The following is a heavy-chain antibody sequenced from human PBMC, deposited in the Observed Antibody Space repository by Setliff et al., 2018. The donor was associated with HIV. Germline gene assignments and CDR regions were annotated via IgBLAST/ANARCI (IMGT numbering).Heavy chain of an antibody. D-gene: IGHD3-9*01. V-gene: IGHV1-69*05. CDR2: IIPISGTA. CDR3: ATDHHILTGYYTPPGY. CDR1: GGTFSNYG. J-gene: IGHJ4*02. Sequence: ASVKVSCKASGGTFSNYGMSWVRQAPGQGLEWMGGIIPISGTANYAQKFQGRVTITTDESTSTAYMELSGLRSEDTAVYYCATDHHILTGYYTPPGYWGQGTLVTVPQ.